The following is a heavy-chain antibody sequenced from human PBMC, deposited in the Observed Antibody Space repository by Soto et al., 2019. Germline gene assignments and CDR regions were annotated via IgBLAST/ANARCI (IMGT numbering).Heavy chain of an antibody. CDR2: IIPIFGTA. Sequence: ASVKVSCKASGGTFSSYAISWVRQAPGQGLEWMGGIIPIFGTANYAKKFQGRVTITADKSTSTAYMELSSLRSEDTAVYYCARGGTRLVRRVYYYGMDVWGQGTTVTVSS. D-gene: IGHD6-19*01. V-gene: IGHV1-69*06. J-gene: IGHJ6*02. CDR3: ARGGTRLVRRVYYYGMDV. CDR1: GGTFSSYA.